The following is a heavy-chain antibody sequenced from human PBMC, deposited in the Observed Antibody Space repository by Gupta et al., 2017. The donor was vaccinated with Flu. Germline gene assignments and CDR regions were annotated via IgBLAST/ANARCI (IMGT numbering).Heavy chain of an antibody. V-gene: IGHV3-15*01. CDR2: IKSKTDGGTT. CDR1: GFTFSNAW. J-gene: IGHJ4*02. Sequence: EVQLVESGGGLVKPGGSLRLSCAASGFTFSNAWMSWVRQAPGKGLEWVGRIKSKTDGGTTDYAAPVKGRFTISRDDSKNTLYLQMNSLKTEDTAVYYCTTDPAYSSSWHFDYWGQGTLVTVSS. CDR3: TTDPAYSSSWHFDY. D-gene: IGHD6-13*01.